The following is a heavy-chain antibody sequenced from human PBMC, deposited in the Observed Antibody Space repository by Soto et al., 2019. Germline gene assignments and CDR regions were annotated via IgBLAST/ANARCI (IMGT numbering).Heavy chain of an antibody. Sequence: PSETLSLTCTVSGDSISSSSSYYWGWIRQPPGKGLEYIGSIYYSGNTYYNPPLESRLTISVDTSKNQFSLRLTSVTAADTAVYFCARHYITATGLFVSTLTGYYFDFWGQGTLVTVSS. CDR3: ARHYITATGLFVSTLTGYYFDF. J-gene: IGHJ4*02. D-gene: IGHD6-13*01. CDR1: GDSISSSSSYY. CDR2: IYYSGNT. V-gene: IGHV4-39*01.